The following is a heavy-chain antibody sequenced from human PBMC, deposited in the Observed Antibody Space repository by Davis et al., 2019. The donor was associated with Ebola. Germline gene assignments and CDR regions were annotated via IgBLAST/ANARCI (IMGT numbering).Heavy chain of an antibody. CDR1: GGSISSSSYY. Sequence: MPSETLSLTCTVSGGSISSSSYYWGWTRQPPGKGLEWIGSIYYSGNTYYNPSLKSRLTISVDTSKNEFSLKLSSVTAADTAVYYCASLTRGFNDRGGYWGQGTLVTVSS. CDR2: IYYSGNT. CDR3: ASLTRGFNDRGGY. V-gene: IGHV4-39*01. D-gene: IGHD3-9*01. J-gene: IGHJ4*02.